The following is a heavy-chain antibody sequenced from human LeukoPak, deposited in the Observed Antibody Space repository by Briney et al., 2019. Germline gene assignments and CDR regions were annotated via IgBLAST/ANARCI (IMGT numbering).Heavy chain of an antibody. Sequence: PSETLSLTCAVYGGSFSGYYWSWIRQPPGKGLEWIGCIYYSGSTYYYPSLKSRVTISLDTSKNQFSLKLSSVTAADTAVYYCARAGSGWGEIDFWGQGTLVTVSS. V-gene: IGHV4-34*01. CDR1: GGSFSGYY. CDR3: ARAGSGWGEIDF. J-gene: IGHJ4*02. D-gene: IGHD6-19*01. CDR2: IYYSGST.